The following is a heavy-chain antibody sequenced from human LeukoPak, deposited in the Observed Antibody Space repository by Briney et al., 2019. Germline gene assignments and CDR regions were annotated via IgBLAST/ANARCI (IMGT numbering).Heavy chain of an antibody. CDR3: ARETPYGSGSYPFDY. CDR2: IYYSGST. V-gene: IGHV4-61*01. J-gene: IGHJ4*02. Sequence: SQTLSLTCTVSGGSISSGSYYWSWIRQPPGKGLEWIGYIYYSGSTNYNPSLKSRVTISVDTSKNQFSLKLSSVTAADTAVYFCARETPYGSGSYPFDYWGQGILVTVSS. CDR1: GGSISSGSYY. D-gene: IGHD3-10*01.